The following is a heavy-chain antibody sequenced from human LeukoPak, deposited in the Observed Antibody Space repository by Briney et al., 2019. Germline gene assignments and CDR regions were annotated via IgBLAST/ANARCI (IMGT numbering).Heavy chain of an antibody. D-gene: IGHD3-22*01. CDR3: ARDIPPTMRGLNWFDP. V-gene: IGHV4-30-4*08. CDR1: GASINSGDHY. J-gene: IGHJ5*02. Sequence: SETLSLTCNVSGASINSGDHYWSWLRQPPGKGLEWIGYIFYTGSTYYNPSLKSRVTISVDTSKNQFSLKLSSVTVADTAVYYCARDIPPTMRGLNWFDPWGQGTLVTVSS. CDR2: IFYTGST.